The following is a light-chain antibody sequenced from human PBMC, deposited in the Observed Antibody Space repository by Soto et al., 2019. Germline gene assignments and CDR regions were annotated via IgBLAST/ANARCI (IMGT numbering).Light chain of an antibody. CDR2: EDT. Sequence: HCDLNKAASGYVSPRQARPISYTRTSSDVGNYNLVSWYQQHPGKAPKLMIYEDTKRPSGVSNRFSASNSGSTASLTISGLQAEDEADYYCCSYAGSSTYVFGTGTKVTVL. CDR3: CSYAGSSTYV. CDR1: SSDVGNYNL. J-gene: IGLJ1*01. V-gene: IGLV2-23*01.